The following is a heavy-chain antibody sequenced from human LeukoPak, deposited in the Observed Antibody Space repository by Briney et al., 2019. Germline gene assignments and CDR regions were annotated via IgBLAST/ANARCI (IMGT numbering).Heavy chain of an antibody. Sequence: GESLKISCKGSGYSFTSYWIGWVRQMPGKGLEWMVIIYPGDSDTRYSPSFQGQVTISADKSISTAYLQWSSLKASDTAMYYCARSIKDFWSGYYVGFDYWGQGTLVTVSS. J-gene: IGHJ4*02. V-gene: IGHV5-51*01. CDR1: GYSFTSYW. D-gene: IGHD3-3*01. CDR2: IYPGDSDT. CDR3: ARSIKDFWSGYYVGFDY.